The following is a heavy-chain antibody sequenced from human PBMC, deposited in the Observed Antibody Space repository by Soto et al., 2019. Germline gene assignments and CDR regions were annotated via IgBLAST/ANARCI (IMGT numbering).Heavy chain of an antibody. Sequence: SETLSLTCTVSGGSISSSSYYWGWIRQPPGKGLEWIGSIYYSGSTYYNPSLKSRVTISVDTSKNQFSLKLSSVTAADTAVYYCARLLTGTTSSTLDYWGQGTLVTVSS. J-gene: IGHJ4*02. CDR2: IYYSGST. CDR1: GGSISSSSYY. D-gene: IGHD1-7*01. V-gene: IGHV4-39*01. CDR3: ARLLTGTTSSTLDY.